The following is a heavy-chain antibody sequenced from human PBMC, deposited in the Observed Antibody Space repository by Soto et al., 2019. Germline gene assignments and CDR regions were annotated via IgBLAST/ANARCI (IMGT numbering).Heavy chain of an antibody. V-gene: IGHV1-69*13. D-gene: IGHD3-22*01. J-gene: IGHJ3*02. Sequence: SVKVSCKASGGTFSSYAISWVRQAPGQGLEWMGGIIPIFGTANYAQKFQGRVTITADESTSTAYMELRSLRSEDTAVYSCASADSPYDAFDIWGQGTMVPV. CDR2: IIPIFGTA. CDR1: GGTFSSYA. CDR3: ASADSPYDAFDI.